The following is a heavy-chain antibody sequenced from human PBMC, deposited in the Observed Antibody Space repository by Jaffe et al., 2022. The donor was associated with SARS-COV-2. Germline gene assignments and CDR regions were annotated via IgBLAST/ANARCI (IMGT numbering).Heavy chain of an antibody. CDR2: IYYQSGST. CDR1: GYSISSGYY. Sequence: QVQLQESGPGLVKPSESLSLTCTVSGYSISSGYYWGWIRQPPGKGLEWVGSIYYQSGSTYYNPSLKSRVTVSIDASKNQFSLKLSSVTAADTAVYYCARVWVERSSTIYGNWFDPWGQGTLVTVSS. V-gene: IGHV4-38-2*02. J-gene: IGHJ5*02. D-gene: IGHD2-8*01. CDR3: ARVWVERSSTIYGNWFDP.